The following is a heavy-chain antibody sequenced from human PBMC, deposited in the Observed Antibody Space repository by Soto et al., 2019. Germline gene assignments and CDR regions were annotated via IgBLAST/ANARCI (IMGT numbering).Heavy chain of an antibody. V-gene: IGHV3-66*01. CDR2: IYSGGST. J-gene: IGHJ3*02. CDR3: ATDLAGDRMGMAWDT. D-gene: IGHD6-13*01. CDR1: GFTVSSNY. Sequence: EVQLVESGGGLVQPGGSLRLSCAASGFTVSSNYMSWVRQAPGKGLEWVSVIYSGGSTYYADSVKGRFTISRDNSKNTLYLQMNSLRAEDTAVYYCATDLAGDRMGMAWDTWGQGTMVTVSS.